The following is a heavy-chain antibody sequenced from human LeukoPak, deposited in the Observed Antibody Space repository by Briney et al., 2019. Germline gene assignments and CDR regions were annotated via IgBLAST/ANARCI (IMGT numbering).Heavy chain of an antibody. CDR1: GGSISSGSYY. CDR3: ARGLGGWFDP. CDR2: MYTSGST. D-gene: IGHD3/OR15-3a*01. J-gene: IGHJ5*02. V-gene: IGHV4-61*02. Sequence: PSQTLSLTCTVSGGSISSGSYYWSWIRQPAGKGLEWIGRMYTSGSTNYNPSLKSRVTISVDTSKNQFSLQLSSVTAADTAVYYCARGLGGWFDPWGQGALVTVSS.